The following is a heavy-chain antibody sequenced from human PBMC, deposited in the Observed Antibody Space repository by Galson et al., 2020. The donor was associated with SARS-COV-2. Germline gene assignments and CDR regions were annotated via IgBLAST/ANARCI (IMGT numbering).Heavy chain of an antibody. V-gene: IGHV3-30*04. CDR3: ARDPVAVYTSAWYAVRFDS. J-gene: IGHJ4*02. D-gene: IGHD6-13*01. Sequence: GESLKISCAASGFSFSSHSMHWVCQEPGKGLEWVAVISSAGSNQLYAASVQGRFTISRDHSKDTLFLQMNNLRPDDTAVYYCARDPVAVYTSAWYAVRFDSWGQGTLVTVSS. CDR1: GFSFSSHS. CDR2: ISSAGSNQ.